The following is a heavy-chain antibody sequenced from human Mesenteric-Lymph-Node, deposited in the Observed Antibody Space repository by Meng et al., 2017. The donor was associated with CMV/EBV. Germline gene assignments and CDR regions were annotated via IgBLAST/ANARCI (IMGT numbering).Heavy chain of an antibody. D-gene: IGHD3-16*01. CDR3: ARSYYDYVWGSSAFDY. CDR2: IWYDGSNK. CDR1: GFTFSSYG. Sequence: GGSLRLSCAASGFTFSSYGMHWVRQAPGKGLEWVAFIWYDGSNKYYADSVKGRFTISRDNSKNTLYLQMNSLRAEDTAVYYCARSYYDYVWGSSAFDYWGQGTLVTVSS. J-gene: IGHJ4*02. V-gene: IGHV3-30*02.